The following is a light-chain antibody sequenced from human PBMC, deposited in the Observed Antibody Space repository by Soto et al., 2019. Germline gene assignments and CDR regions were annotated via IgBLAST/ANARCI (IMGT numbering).Light chain of an antibody. CDR2: DTS. CDR3: QQRYGCPPRDT. CDR1: QSVSNY. Sequence: EIVLTQSPATLSLSPGERATLSCRASQSVSNYLAWYQQKPGQAPRLLIFDTSNRATGIPARFSGSGSGTDFTLTISSLEPEDFAFYYCQQRYGCPPRDTFGQGTKLEIK. V-gene: IGKV3-11*01. J-gene: IGKJ2*01.